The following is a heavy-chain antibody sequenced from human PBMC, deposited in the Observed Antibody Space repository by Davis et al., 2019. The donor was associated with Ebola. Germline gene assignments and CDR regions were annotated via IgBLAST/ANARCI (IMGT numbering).Heavy chain of an antibody. Sequence: GGSLRLSCAASGFTFSDYWMNWVRQAPGKGLEWVANIKQDGSEKYYVDSVKGRFTSSRDNAKNSVYLQMNSLRVEDTAVYYCARDWAGLDVWGRGTTVTVSS. CDR1: GFTFSDYW. CDR3: ARDWAGLDV. V-gene: IGHV3-7*01. D-gene: IGHD3-16*01. CDR2: IKQDGSEK. J-gene: IGHJ6*04.